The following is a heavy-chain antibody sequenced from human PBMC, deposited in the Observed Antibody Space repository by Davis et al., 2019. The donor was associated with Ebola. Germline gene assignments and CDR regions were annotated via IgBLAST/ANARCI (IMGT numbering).Heavy chain of an antibody. CDR3: TGTYGDHDY. V-gene: IGHV3-48*04. J-gene: IGHJ4*02. CDR2: ISSSGRTI. CDR1: EFTFSSYT. Sequence: PGGSLRLSCAASEFTFSSYTMGWVRQAPGKGLEWVSYISSSGRTIYYADSVKGRFTISRDNAKNSLYLQMNSLRAEDTAVYYCTGTYGDHDYWGQGTLVTVSS. D-gene: IGHD4-17*01.